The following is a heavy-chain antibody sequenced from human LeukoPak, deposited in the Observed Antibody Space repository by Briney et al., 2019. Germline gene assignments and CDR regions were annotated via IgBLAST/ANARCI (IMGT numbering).Heavy chain of an antibody. J-gene: IGHJ4*02. V-gene: IGHV3-23*01. CDR1: GFTFSNYA. CDR3: AKVPEGGYNLYYFDY. Sequence: PGGSLRLSCAASGFTFSNYAMSWVRQAPGKGMEWVSAISGGSGTTYFADSVRGRFTISRDNSKNTLYLQMNSLRAEDTAVYYCAKVPEGGYNLYYFDYWGQGALVTVSS. CDR2: ISGGSGTT. D-gene: IGHD5-24*01.